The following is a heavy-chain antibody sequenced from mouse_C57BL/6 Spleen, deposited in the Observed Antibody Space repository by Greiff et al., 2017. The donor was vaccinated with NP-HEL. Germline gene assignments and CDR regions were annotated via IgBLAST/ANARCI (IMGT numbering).Heavy chain of an antibody. D-gene: IGHD1-1*01. Sequence: EVQLQQSGAELVRPGASVKLSCTASGFNIKDDYMHWVKQRPEQGLEWIGWIDPENGDTEYASKFQGKAPVTADTSSNTAYLQLSSLTSEDTAVYYGTTGYYGSSADYWGQGTTLTVSS. V-gene: IGHV14-4*01. CDR1: GFNIKDDY. J-gene: IGHJ2*01. CDR2: IDPENGDT. CDR3: TTGYYGSSADY.